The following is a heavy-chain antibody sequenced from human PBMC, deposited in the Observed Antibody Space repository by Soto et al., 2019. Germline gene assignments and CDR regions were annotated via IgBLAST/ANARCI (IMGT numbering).Heavy chain of an antibody. D-gene: IGHD3-10*01. CDR2: IYHSGST. J-gene: IGHJ3*02. Sequence: SETLSLTCAVSGASISSGGYSWSWIRQPPGKGLEWIGYIYHSGSTYYNPSLKSRVTISVDRSKNQFSLKLSSVTAADTAVYYCGRDLMADDAFDIWGQGTMVTVSS. V-gene: IGHV4-30-2*01. CDR1: GASISSGGYS. CDR3: GRDLMADDAFDI.